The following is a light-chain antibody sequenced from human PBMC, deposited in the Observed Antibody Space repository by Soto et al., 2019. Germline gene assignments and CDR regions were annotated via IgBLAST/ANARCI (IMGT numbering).Light chain of an antibody. J-gene: IGKJ5*01. CDR3: QKSYSSPTT. CDR2: GVS. Sequence: DIQMTQSPSFLSASVGDRVTITCRASQSIGKHLNWYQQKPGKAPKFLVYGVSKLQSGVPSRFTGSGSGTDFTLTVNDLQPEDFATYYCQKSYSSPTTFGQGTRLEIK. V-gene: IGKV1-39*01. CDR1: QSIGKH.